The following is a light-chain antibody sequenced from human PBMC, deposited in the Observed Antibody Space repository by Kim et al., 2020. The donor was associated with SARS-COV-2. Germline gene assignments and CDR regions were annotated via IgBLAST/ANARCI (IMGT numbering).Light chain of an antibody. J-gene: IGLJ3*02. V-gene: IGLV1-47*01. Sequence: QSVLTQPPSASGTPGQRVTISCSGSSFNIGSAYVYWYQQLPGAAPKVLIYRNNERPSGVPDRFSGSKSGTSASLAISGLRSEDEADYYCAAWDDSLSGPVFGGGTQLTVL. CDR1: SFNIGSAY. CDR2: RNN. CDR3: AAWDDSLSGPV.